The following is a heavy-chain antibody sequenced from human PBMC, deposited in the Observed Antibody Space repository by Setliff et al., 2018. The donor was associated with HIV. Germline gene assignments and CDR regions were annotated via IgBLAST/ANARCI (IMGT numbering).Heavy chain of an antibody. D-gene: IGHD3-22*01. CDR1: GGPFTSA. J-gene: IGHJ4*02. CDR3: ARYSTDGSGFPGPPSF. V-gene: IGHV1-69*13. CDR2: IIPIFGTA. Sequence: SVKVSCKASGGPFTSAFNWVRQVPGQGLEWMGGIIPIFGTANYAQNFGGRVTITADQSTTTSYLQLNSLRFEDTAIYYCARYSTDGSGFPGPPSFWGQGTLVTVSS.